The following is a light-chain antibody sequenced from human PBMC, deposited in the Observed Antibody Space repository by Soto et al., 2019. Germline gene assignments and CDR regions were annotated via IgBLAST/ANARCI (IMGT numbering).Light chain of an antibody. CDR1: QSVSTD. CDR3: QQCNGWLT. J-gene: IGKJ4*01. Sequence: EVVMTQSPATLSVSPGERATLSCRASQSVSTDLAWYQQTPGQAPRLLINGASTRATGIPARISGSGSGAELTHTSSNLKSEGLAVYYCQQCNGWLTFGGRTKVEIE. V-gene: IGKV3-15*01. CDR2: GAS.